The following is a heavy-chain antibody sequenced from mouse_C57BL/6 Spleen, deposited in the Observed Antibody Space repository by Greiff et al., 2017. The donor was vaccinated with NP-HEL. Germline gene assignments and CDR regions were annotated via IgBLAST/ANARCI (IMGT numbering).Heavy chain of an antibody. Sequence: QVQLQQPGAELVMPGASVKLSCKASGYTFTSYWMHWVKQRPGQGLEWIGEIDPSDSYTNYNQKFKGKSTLTVDKSSSTAYMQLSSLTSEDSAVYYCAIGGNGDYYAMDYWGQGTSVTVSS. J-gene: IGHJ4*01. CDR1: GYTFTSYW. CDR2: IDPSDSYT. V-gene: IGHV1-69*01. CDR3: AIGGNGDYYAMDY. D-gene: IGHD2-1*01.